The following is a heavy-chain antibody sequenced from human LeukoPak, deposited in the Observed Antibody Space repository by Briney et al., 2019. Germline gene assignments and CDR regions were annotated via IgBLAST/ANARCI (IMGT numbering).Heavy chain of an antibody. CDR3: AKDNRRHYTSGPNPDSLH. Sequence: PGGSLRLSCAASGFTLNSYAMTWVRQAPGKGLEWVSSISGTGGNTDYADAVKGRFTISRDNSKNTLYLQMHSLRAEDTAVYYCAKDNRRHYTSGPNPDSLHWGQGALVTVSS. V-gene: IGHV3-23*01. CDR1: GFTLNSYA. CDR2: ISGTGGNT. D-gene: IGHD6-19*01. J-gene: IGHJ4*02.